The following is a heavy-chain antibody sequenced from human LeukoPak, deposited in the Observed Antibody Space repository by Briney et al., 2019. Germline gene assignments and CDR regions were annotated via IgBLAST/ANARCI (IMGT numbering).Heavy chain of an antibody. CDR3: ARDLHSSGWYHYFDY. CDR2: IIPIFGTA. J-gene: IGHJ4*02. V-gene: IGHV1-69*05. CDR1: GGTFSSYA. Sequence: SVKVSCKASGGTFSSYAISWVRQAPGQGLEWMGGIIPIFGTANYAQKFQGRVTMTTDTSTSTAYMELRSLRSDDTAVFYCARDLHSSGWYHYFDYWGQGTLVTVSS. D-gene: IGHD6-19*01.